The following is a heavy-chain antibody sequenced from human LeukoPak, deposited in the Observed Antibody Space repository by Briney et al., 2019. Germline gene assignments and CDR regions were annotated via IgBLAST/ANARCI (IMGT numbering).Heavy chain of an antibody. J-gene: IGHJ3*02. V-gene: IGHV4-34*01. CDR2: INHSGST. CDR3: ARGRRLGNDAFDI. D-gene: IGHD7-27*01. Sequence: SETLSLTCTVSGDSISSYYWSWIRQPPGKGLEWIGEINHSGSTNYNPSLKSRVAISVDTSKNQFSLKLSSVTAADTAVYYCARGRRLGNDAFDIWGQGTMVTVSS. CDR1: GDSISSYY.